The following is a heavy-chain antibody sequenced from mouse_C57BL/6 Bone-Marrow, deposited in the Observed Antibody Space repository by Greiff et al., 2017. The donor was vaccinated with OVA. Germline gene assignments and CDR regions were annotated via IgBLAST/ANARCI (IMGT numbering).Heavy chain of an antibody. CDR1: GYTFTSYG. D-gene: IGHD2-1*01. CDR3: ARSYGNYDYYAMDY. Sequence: VQLQQSGAELARPGASVKLSCKASGYTFTSYGISWVKQRTGQGLEWIGEIYPRSGNTYYNEKFKCKATLTADKSSSTAYMELRSLTSEDSAVYFCARSYGNYDYYAMDYWGQGTSVTVSS. V-gene: IGHV1-81*01. CDR2: IYPRSGNT. J-gene: IGHJ4*01.